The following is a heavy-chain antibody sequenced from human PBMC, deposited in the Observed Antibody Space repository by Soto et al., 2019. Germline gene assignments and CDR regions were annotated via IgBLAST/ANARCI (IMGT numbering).Heavy chain of an antibody. CDR3: SREGGNTGTSDY. D-gene: IGHD1-7*01. CDR2: ISPSNDNS. V-gene: IGHV1-18*01. J-gene: IGHJ4*02. CDR1: GYAFINYA. Sequence: QVQLVQSGSEGKKPGTSVKDSCKSSGYAFINYAVTWVRQAPGEGLEWMGWISPSNDNSYSAQKFQDRVTMSTETASNTAYMELLRLTSDDRVVYYCSREGGNTGTSDYWGQGTLVTVSS.